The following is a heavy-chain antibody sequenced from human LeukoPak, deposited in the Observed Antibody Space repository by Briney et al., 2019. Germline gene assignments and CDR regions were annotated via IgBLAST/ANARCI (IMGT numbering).Heavy chain of an antibody. V-gene: IGHV3-66*01. CDR2: VYSGGST. J-gene: IGHJ4*02. Sequence: GGSLRLSCAASGFTVSTNYMSWVRQAPGKGLEWVSVVYSGGSTYYADSVKDRFTISRDKSKNTLYLQMNSLRAEDTAVYYCARASMAAGGYYFDYWGQGTLVTVSS. CDR1: GFTVSTNY. D-gene: IGHD6-13*01. CDR3: ARASMAAGGYYFDY.